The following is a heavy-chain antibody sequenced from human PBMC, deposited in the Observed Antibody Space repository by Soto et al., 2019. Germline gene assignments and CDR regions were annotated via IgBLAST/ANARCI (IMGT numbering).Heavy chain of an antibody. J-gene: IGHJ4*02. CDR1: GFTFRGYN. V-gene: IGHV3-30*03. CDR3: AISEGTTFDS. D-gene: IGHD2-2*01. Sequence: GGSLRLSCAASGFTFRGYNIHWVRGGGRKELAWVAVICCNGSNGFCVESRERRFAIRRDKSRKPDYLEINSLKPGETALYFCAISEGTTFDSWGQGTLVTFPS. CDR2: ICCNGSNG.